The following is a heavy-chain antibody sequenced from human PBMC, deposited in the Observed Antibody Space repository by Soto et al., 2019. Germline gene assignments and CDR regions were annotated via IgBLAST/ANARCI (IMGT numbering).Heavy chain of an antibody. Sequence: SETLSLTCTVSGGSISSYYWSWIRQPAGKGLEWIGRIYTSGSTNYNPSLKSRVTMSVDTSKNQFSLKLSSVTAADTAVYYCARARGGAGIEDYYYYGMDVWGQGTTVTVSS. J-gene: IGHJ6*02. V-gene: IGHV4-4*07. CDR1: GGSISSYY. D-gene: IGHD3-10*01. CDR3: ARARGGAGIEDYYYYGMDV. CDR2: IYTSGST.